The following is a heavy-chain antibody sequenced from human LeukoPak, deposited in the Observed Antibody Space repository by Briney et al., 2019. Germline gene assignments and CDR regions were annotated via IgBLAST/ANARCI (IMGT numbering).Heavy chain of an antibody. D-gene: IGHD3-10*01. CDR1: GYTFTGYY. V-gene: IGHV1-2*02. CDR3: ARAGYYGSGSYYPLYNWFDP. J-gene: IGHJ5*02. CDR2: INPNSGGT. Sequence: GASVKVSCKASGYTFTGYYMHWVRQAPGRGLEWMGWINPNSGGTNYAQKFQGRVTMTRDTSISTAYMELSRLRSDDTAVYYCARAGYYGSGSYYPLYNWFDPWGQGTLVTVSS.